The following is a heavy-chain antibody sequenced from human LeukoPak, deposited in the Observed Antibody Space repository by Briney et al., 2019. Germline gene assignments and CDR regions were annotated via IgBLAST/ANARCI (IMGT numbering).Heavy chain of an antibody. V-gene: IGHV3-53*01. CDR2: NSGGNA. CDR1: GFTVSSNY. CDR3: ARSQGGTMSLRHFDL. J-gene: IGHJ2*01. Sequence: GGSLRLSCAASGFTVSSNYMNWVRQAPGKGLEWFSVNSGGNAYYADSAKGRFTISRDNSKNMLYLQMNSLRAEDTAVYYCARSQGGTMSLRHFDLWGRGTLVTVSS. D-gene: IGHD3-22*01.